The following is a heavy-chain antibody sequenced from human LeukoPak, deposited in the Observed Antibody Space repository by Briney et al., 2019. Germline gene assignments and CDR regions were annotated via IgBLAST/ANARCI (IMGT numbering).Heavy chain of an antibody. CDR3: ASDYESSGSNGAFDI. D-gene: IGHD6-19*01. CDR1: GFTVSTNY. V-gene: IGHV3-53*01. Sequence: GGSLRLSCAASGFTVSTNYMSWVRQAPGKGLEWVSVIYSGGSTHYAESVKGRFTISRDNSKNTVYLQMNSVRAEDTAVYYCASDYESSGSNGAFDIWGQGTMVTVSS. CDR2: IYSGGST. J-gene: IGHJ3*02.